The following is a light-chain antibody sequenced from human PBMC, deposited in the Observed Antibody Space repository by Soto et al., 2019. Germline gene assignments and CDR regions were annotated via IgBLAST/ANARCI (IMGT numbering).Light chain of an antibody. Sequence: EIVLTQSPGTLSLSPGGRATLSCRASQSVSSTYVAWYQQRAGQAPRLLMYGASRRATGIPDRFSGSGSGTDFTLTISRLQPEDFAVYYCQQYGSSPLTFGQGTKVEIK. CDR3: QQYGSSPLT. CDR2: GAS. CDR1: QSVSSTY. V-gene: IGKV3-20*01. J-gene: IGKJ1*01.